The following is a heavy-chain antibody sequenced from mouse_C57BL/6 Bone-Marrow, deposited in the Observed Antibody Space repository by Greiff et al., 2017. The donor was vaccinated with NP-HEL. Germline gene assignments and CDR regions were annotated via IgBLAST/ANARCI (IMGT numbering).Heavy chain of an antibody. CDR3: ARELGRGYYFDY. Sequence: QVQLKESGAELVRPGASVKLSCKASGYTFTDYYINWVKQRPGQGLEWIARIYPGSGNTYYNEKFKGKATLTAEKSSSTAYMQLSSLTSEDSAVYFCARELGRGYYFDYWGQGTTLTVSS. CDR2: IYPGSGNT. D-gene: IGHD4-1*01. J-gene: IGHJ2*01. V-gene: IGHV1-76*01. CDR1: GYTFTDYY.